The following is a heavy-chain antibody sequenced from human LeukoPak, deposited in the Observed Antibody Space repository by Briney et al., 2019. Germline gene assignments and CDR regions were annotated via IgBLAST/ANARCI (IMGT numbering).Heavy chain of an antibody. CDR3: ARDSARYYYDSSGYPYNWFDP. CDR2: ISAYNGNT. D-gene: IGHD3-22*01. J-gene: IGHJ5*02. Sequence: ASVKVSCKASGYTFTSYGISWLRQAPGQGLEWMGWISAYNGNTNYAQKLQGRVTMTTDTSTSTAYMELRSLRSDDTAVYYCARDSARYYYDSSGYPYNWFDPWGQGTLVTVSS. V-gene: IGHV1-18*01. CDR1: GYTFTSYG.